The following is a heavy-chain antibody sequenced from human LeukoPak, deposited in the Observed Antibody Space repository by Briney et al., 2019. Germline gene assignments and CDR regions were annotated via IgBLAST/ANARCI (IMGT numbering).Heavy chain of an antibody. CDR2: IWYDGSNK. J-gene: IGHJ4*02. Sequence: GGSLRLSCAAPGFTFSSYGMHWVRQAPGKGLEWVAVIWYDGSNKYYADSVKGRFTISRDNSKNTLYLQMNSLRAEDTAVYYCAKDHEQWLGQDYFDYWGQGTLVTVSS. CDR1: GFTFSSYG. D-gene: IGHD6-19*01. V-gene: IGHV3-33*06. CDR3: AKDHEQWLGQDYFDY.